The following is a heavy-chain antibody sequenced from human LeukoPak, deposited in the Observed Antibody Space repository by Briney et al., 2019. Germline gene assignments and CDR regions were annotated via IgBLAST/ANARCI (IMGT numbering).Heavy chain of an antibody. CDR2: LSGSGGST. D-gene: IGHD5-18*01. CDR1: GFTFSSYA. J-gene: IGHJ6*02. CDR3: AKESGYSYGYTYYYYGLDV. V-gene: IGHV3-23*01. Sequence: SLRXSCAASGFTFSSYAMSWVRQAPGKGLEWVSTLSGSGGSTYYADSVKGRFTISRDNSKNTLYLQMNSLRAEDTAVYYCAKESGYSYGYTYYYYGLDVWGQGTTVTVSS.